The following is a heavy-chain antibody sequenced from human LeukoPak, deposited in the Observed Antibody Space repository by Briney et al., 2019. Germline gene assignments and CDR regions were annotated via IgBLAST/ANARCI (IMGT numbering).Heavy chain of an antibody. J-gene: IGHJ4*02. V-gene: IGHV3-53*01. CDR2: IYSGGST. D-gene: IGHD3-9*01. CDR1: GFTVSSNY. CDR3: AKDETYYDILTGYSLF. Sequence: GGSLRLSCAASGFTVSSNYMSWVRQAPGKGLEWVSVIYSGGSTYYADSVKGRFTISRDNSKNTLYLQMNSLRAEDTAVYYCAKDETYYDILTGYSLFWGQGTLVTVSS.